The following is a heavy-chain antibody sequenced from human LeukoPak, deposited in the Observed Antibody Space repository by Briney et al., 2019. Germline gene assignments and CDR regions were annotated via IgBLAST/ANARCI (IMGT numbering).Heavy chain of an antibody. V-gene: IGHV4-34*01. Sequence: SETLSLTCAVYGGSFSGYYWSWIRQPPGKGLEWIGEINHSGSTNYNPSLKSRVTISVDTSKNQFSLKLSSVTAAGTAVYYCAGRTPRLSAFWGYWGQGTLVTVSS. J-gene: IGHJ4*02. CDR2: INHSGST. D-gene: IGHD3-16*02. CDR3: AGRTPRLSAFWGY. CDR1: GGSFSGYY.